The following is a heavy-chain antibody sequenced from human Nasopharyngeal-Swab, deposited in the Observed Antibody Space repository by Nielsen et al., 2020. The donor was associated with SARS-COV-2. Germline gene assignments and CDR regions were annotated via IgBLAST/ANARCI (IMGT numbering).Heavy chain of an antibody. V-gene: IGHV5-51*01. J-gene: IGHJ4*02. CDR1: GYSFTSYW. D-gene: IGHD5-18*01. CDR2: IYPGDSDT. CDR3: ARFRYSYGEIDY. Sequence: GGSLRLSCKGSGYSFTSYWIGWVRQMPGKGLEWMGIIYPGDSDTRYSPSFQGQVTISADKSISTAYLQWSSLKASDTAMYYCARFRYSYGEIDYWGQGTLVTVSS.